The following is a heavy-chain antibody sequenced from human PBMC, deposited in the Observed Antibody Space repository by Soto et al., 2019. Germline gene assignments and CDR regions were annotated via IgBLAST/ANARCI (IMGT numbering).Heavy chain of an antibody. CDR2: IYYSGST. D-gene: IGHD3-10*01. V-gene: IGHV4-39*01. CDR1: GGSISSSSYY. CDR3: GATMVRGVIISWFDP. J-gene: IGHJ5*02. Sequence: SETLSLTCTVSGGSISSSSYYWVWIRHPPGKGLEWIGSIYYSGSTYYNPSLKSRVTISVDTSKNQFSLKLSSVTAADTAVYYCGATMVRGVIISWFDPWGQGTLVTVSS.